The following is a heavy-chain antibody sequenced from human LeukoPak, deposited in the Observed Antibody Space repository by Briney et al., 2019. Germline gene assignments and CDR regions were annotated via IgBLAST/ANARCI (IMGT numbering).Heavy chain of an antibody. CDR1: GYSFTSNY. CDR2: INPNSGGT. V-gene: IGHV1-2*06. CDR3: ASAGYSSSWSTESPQGY. D-gene: IGHD6-13*01. Sequence: ASVKVSCKASGYSFTSNYIHWVRQAPGQGLEWMGRINPNSGGTNYAQKFQGRVTMTRDTSISTAYMELSRLRSDDTAVYYCASAGYSSSWSTESPQGYWGQGTLVTVSS. J-gene: IGHJ4*02.